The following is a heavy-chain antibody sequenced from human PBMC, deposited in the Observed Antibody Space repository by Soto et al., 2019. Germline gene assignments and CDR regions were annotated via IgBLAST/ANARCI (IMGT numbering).Heavy chain of an antibody. CDR1: GYSFTSYW. V-gene: IGHV5-51*01. CDR2: IYPGDSDT. CDR3: ARLPYCSSTSCRNYYYYYGIDV. J-gene: IGHJ6*02. Sequence: PGESLKIYCKGSGYSFTSYWIGWVRQMPGKGLEWMGIIYPGDSDTRYSPSFQGQVTISADKSISTAYLQWSSLKASDTAMYYCARLPYCSSTSCRNYYYYYGIDVWGQGTTVPVSS. D-gene: IGHD2-2*01.